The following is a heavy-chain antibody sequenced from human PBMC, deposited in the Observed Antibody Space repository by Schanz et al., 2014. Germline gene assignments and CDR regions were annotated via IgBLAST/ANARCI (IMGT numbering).Heavy chain of an antibody. D-gene: IGHD2-15*01. V-gene: IGHV4-31*03. J-gene: IGHJ3*02. Sequence: QVQLQESGPGLVKPSQTLSLTCTVSGGSISSGDYYWSWIRQHPGKGLEWIGYIYYSGSTYYNPALKSRVTISVDTSKTQSSLQLSSVTAADTALYYCARVLDEADAFDIWGQGTMVTVSS. CDR3: ARVLDEADAFDI. CDR1: GGSISSGDYY. CDR2: IYYSGST.